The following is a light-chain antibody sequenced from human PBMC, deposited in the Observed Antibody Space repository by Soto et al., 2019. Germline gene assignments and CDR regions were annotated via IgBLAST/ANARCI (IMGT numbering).Light chain of an antibody. V-gene: IGKV3-11*01. Sequence: EIVLTQSPATLSLSPGDRATLSCRASQSVSTYLAWYQQKPGQAPRLLIFDTSNRATGIPARFSGSGSGTVFTLTISSLEPEDFAVYYCQQYNNWPPFGQGTKVDIK. CDR3: QQYNNWPP. J-gene: IGKJ1*01. CDR2: DTS. CDR1: QSVSTY.